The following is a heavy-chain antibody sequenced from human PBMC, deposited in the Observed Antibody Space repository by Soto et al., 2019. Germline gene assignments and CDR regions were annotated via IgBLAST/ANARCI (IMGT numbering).Heavy chain of an antibody. J-gene: IGHJ4*02. CDR2: IYYSGST. CDR3: ARHNSENGYYYDSSGYLMPFDY. V-gene: IGHV4-39*01. CDR1: GGSISSSSYY. Sequence: PSETLSLTCTVSGGSISSSSYYWGWIRQPPGKGLEWIGSIYYSGSTYYNPPLKSRVTISVDTSKNQFSLKLSSVTAADTAVYYCARHNSENGYYYDSSGYLMPFDYWGQGTLVTVSS. D-gene: IGHD3-22*01.